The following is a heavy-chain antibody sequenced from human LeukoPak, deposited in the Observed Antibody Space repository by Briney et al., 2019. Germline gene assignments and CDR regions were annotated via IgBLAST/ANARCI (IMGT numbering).Heavy chain of an antibody. Sequence: VASVKVSCKASGYTFTSYDINWVRQATGQGLEWMGWMNPNSGNTGYAQKFQGRVTMTEDTSTDTAYMELSSLRSEDTAVYYCAKYDPGVGATIYWGQGTLVTVSS. J-gene: IGHJ4*02. D-gene: IGHD1-26*01. CDR3: AKYDPGVGATIY. CDR1: GYTFTSYD. V-gene: IGHV1-8*01. CDR2: MNPNSGNT.